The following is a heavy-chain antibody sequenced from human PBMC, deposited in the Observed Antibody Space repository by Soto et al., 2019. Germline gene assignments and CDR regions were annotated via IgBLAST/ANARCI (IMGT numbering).Heavy chain of an antibody. Sequence: PSETLSLTCTVSGGSISSGDYYWSWIRQPPGKGLEWIGYIYYSGSTYYNPSLKSRVTISVDTSKNQFSLKLSSVTAADTAVYYCARDAGYDSSAYYPYWGQGTLVTVSS. CDR2: IYYSGST. V-gene: IGHV4-30-4*01. CDR1: GGSISSGDYY. J-gene: IGHJ4*02. D-gene: IGHD3-22*01. CDR3: ARDAGYDSSAYYPY.